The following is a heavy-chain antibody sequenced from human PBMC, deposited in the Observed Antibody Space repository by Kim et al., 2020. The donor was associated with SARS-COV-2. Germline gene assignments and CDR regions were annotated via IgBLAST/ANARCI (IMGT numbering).Heavy chain of an antibody. V-gene: IGHV3-33*06. CDR3: AKVRYFDLNDAFDI. Sequence: GGSLRLSCAASGFTFSSYGMHWVRQAPGKGLEWVAVIWYDGSNKYYADSVKGRFTISRDNSKNTLYLQMNSLRAEDTAVYYCAKVRYFDLNDAFDIWGQGTMVTVSS. D-gene: IGHD3-9*01. J-gene: IGHJ3*02. CDR2: IWYDGSNK. CDR1: GFTFSSYG.